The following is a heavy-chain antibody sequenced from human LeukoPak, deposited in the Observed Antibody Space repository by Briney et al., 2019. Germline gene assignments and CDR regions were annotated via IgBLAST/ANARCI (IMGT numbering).Heavy chain of an antibody. CDR2: ISYDGSNK. V-gene: IGHV3-30-3*01. CDR3: ARGISSSSGWLLDY. J-gene: IGHJ4*02. D-gene: IGHD6-19*01. Sequence: GGSLRLSCAASGFTFSSYAMHWVSQDPGKGLEWVAVISYDGSNKYYADSVKGRFTISRDNSKNTLYLQMNSLRAEDTAVYYCARGISSSSGWLLDYWGQGTLVTVSS. CDR1: GFTFSSYA.